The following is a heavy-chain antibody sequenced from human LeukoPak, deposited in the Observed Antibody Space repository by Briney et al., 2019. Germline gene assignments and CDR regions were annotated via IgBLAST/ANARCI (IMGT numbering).Heavy chain of an antibody. J-gene: IGHJ4*02. V-gene: IGHV3-7*01. CDR1: GFTFSNYG. D-gene: IGHD1-26*01. Sequence: PGGSLRLSCAASGFTFSNYGMHWVRQAPGKGLEWVANIKQDGSEKYYVDSVKGRFTISRDNAKNSLYLQMNSLRAEDTAVYYCARAVGATDYWGQGTLVTVSS. CDR3: ARAVGATDY. CDR2: IKQDGSEK.